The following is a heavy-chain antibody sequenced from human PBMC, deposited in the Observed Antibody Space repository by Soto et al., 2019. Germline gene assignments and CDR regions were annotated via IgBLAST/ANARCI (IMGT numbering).Heavy chain of an antibody. D-gene: IGHD6-13*01. CDR1: GFTFSSCA. Sequence: PGGSLRLSCAASGFTFSSCAMSWVRQAPGKGLEWVSAISGSGGSTYYADSVKGRFTISRDNSKNTLYLQMNSLRAEDTAVYYCAKDIGMGSSSWSYYYYGMDVWGQGTTVTVSS. CDR2: ISGSGGST. V-gene: IGHV3-23*01. J-gene: IGHJ6*02. CDR3: AKDIGMGSSSWSYYYYGMDV.